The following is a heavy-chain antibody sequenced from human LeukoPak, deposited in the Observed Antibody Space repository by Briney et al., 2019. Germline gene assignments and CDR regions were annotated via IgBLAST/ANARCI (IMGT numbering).Heavy chain of an antibody. CDR1: GYTFTGYY. CDR2: INPNSGGT. J-gene: IGHJ4*02. Sequence: ASVKVSCKASGYTFTGYYMHWVRQAPGQGLEWMGWINPNSGGTNYAQKFQGRVTMTRDTSISTAYMELSRLRSDDTAVYYCAREGSAGATHIFDYWGQGTLVTVSS. D-gene: IGHD1-26*01. V-gene: IGHV1-2*02. CDR3: AREGSAGATHIFDY.